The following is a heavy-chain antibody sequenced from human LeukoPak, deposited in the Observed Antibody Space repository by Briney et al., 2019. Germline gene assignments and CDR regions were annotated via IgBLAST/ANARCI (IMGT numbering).Heavy chain of an antibody. CDR3: ARVVYGSGSYPVPYWYFDL. CDR2: INHSGST. V-gene: IGHV4-34*01. CDR1: AGSFSDYY. Sequence: PSETLSLTCAVYAGSFSDYYWTWIRQPPGKGLEWIGEINHSGSTNYNPSLKSRLTISVDTSKNQFSLKLTSVTAADTAIYYCARVVYGSGSYPVPYWYFDLWGRGTLVTVSS. J-gene: IGHJ2*01. D-gene: IGHD3-10*01.